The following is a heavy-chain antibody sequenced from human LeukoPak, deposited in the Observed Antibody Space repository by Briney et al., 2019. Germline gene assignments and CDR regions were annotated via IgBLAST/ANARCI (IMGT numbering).Heavy chain of an antibody. CDR1: GFTVSSSY. J-gene: IGHJ4*02. V-gene: IGHV3-66*01. Sequence: PGGSLRLSCAASGFTVSSSYMSWGRQAPGKGLEWVSIISSAGTTYYADSVKGRFTISGDNSKNTVYLQVNSLRDEDTAVYYCARDLEAANTYYFDYWGQGTMVTVSS. CDR3: ARDLEAANTYYFDY. CDR2: ISSAGTT. D-gene: IGHD6-13*01.